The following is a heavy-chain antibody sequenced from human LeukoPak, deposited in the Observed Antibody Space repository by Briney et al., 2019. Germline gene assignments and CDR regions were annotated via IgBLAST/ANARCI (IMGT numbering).Heavy chain of an antibody. J-gene: IGHJ4*02. D-gene: IGHD4-11*01. CDR1: GLTFSNAW. V-gene: IGHV3-15*01. CDR3: AKLTTS. CDR2: IKSKSDGGAI. Sequence: PGGSLRLSCAASGLTFSNAWMTWVRQAPGKGLEWVGRIKSKSDGGAIDYAAPVRGRFTISRDNSNNTLYLQMNSLRAEDTAVYYCAKLTTSWGQGTLVTVSS.